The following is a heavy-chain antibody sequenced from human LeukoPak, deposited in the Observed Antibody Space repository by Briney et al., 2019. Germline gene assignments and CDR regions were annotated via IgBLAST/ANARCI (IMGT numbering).Heavy chain of an antibody. CDR2: ISNSGST. CDR1: GGSISSDY. J-gene: IGHJ3*02. D-gene: IGHD3-22*01. Sequence: SETLSLTCTVSGGSISSDYWSWIRQSPVKGLGWSGDISNSGSTSYNPSLKSRVTISLDTSKNQFSLKLSSVPAADTAVYYCASDLPVYYDSSGADAFDIWGQGTMVTVSS. CDR3: ASDLPVYYDSSGADAFDI. V-gene: IGHV4-59*01.